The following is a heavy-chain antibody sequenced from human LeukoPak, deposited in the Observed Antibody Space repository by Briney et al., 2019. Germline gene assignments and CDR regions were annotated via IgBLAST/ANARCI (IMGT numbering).Heavy chain of an antibody. CDR2: INHSGST. CDR3: ARHRFRSFDP. Sequence: SETLSLTCTVSGGSISSSSYYWSWIRQPPGKGLEWIGEINHSGSTNYNPSLKSRVTISVDTSKNQFSLKLSSVTAADTAVYYCARHRFRSFDPWGQGTLVTVSS. D-gene: IGHD2-15*01. J-gene: IGHJ5*02. CDR1: GGSISSSSYY. V-gene: IGHV4-39*01.